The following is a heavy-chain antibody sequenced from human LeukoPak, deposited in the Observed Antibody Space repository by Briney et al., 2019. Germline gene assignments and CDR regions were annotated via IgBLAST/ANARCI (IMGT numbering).Heavy chain of an antibody. CDR2: INPNSGNT. CDR3: ARAGGYCGRISCPYYFDY. J-gene: IGHJ4*02. D-gene: IGHD2-15*01. Sequence: ASVKVSCKASGYTFTSYDINWVRQATGQGLEWMGWINPNSGNTGYAHKFQGRVTMTRNTSISTAYMELSSLRSEDTAVYYCARAGGYCGRISCPYYFDYWGQGSLVAVSS. V-gene: IGHV1-8*01. CDR1: GYTFTSYD.